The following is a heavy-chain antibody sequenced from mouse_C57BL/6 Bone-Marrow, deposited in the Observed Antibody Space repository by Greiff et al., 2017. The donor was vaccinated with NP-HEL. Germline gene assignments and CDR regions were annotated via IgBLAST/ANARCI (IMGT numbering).Heavy chain of an antibody. D-gene: IGHD1-1*01. CDR3: EREDYGFDY. J-gene: IGHJ2*01. CDR2: IYYSGTI. Sequence: EVKLQESGPGLVKPSQTVFLTCTVTGISITTGNYRWSWIRQFPGNKLEWIGYIYYSGTITYNPSLTSRTTITRDTPKNQFFLEMNSVTAEDTATYYCEREDYGFDYWGQGTTLTVSS. CDR1: GISITTGNYR. V-gene: IGHV3-5*01.